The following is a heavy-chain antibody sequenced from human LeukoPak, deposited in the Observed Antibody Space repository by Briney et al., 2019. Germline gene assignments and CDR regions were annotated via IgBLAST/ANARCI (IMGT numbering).Heavy chain of an antibody. CDR2: IYYSGST. J-gene: IGHJ6*02. CDR3: ARQTIARRPGYYYDGMDV. V-gene: IGHV4-31*03. CDR1: GGSISSGGYY. D-gene: IGHD6-6*01. Sequence: SETLSLTCTVSGGSISSGGYYWSWIRQHPGKGLEWIGYIYYSGSTYYNPSLKSRVTISVDTSKNQFSLRLSSVTAADTAVYYCARQTIARRPGYYYDGMDVWGQGTTVTVSS.